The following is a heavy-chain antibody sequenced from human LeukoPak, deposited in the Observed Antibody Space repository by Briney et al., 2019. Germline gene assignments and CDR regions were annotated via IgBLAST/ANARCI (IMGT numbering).Heavy chain of an antibody. Sequence: PSETLSLTCAVSGGSISSYYLSWIRQPPGTGLEWMGYFYYSGSTNYTPSLKSQVTISAETSKNQFSLKLSPVTAADTAVYYCARDKGNDAFDIWGQGTMVTVSS. CDR1: GGSISSYY. CDR2: FYYSGST. J-gene: IGHJ3*02. CDR3: ARDKGNDAFDI. V-gene: IGHV4-59*01.